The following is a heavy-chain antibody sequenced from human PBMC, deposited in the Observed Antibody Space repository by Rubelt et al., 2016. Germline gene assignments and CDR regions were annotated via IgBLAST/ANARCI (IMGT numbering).Heavy chain of an antibody. D-gene: IGHD3-10*01. CDR2: INTDRST. V-gene: IGHV3-74*01. CDR3: AREREIHVPGYYFGSGFDP. Sequence: GSGGGLVQSGGSLRLSCAASGFTFSSYAMSWVRQAPGKGLVWVSHINTDRSTGYADSVKGRFTISRDNAKNTRYLQMNSLRVEDTALYYCAREREIHVPGYYFGSGFDPWGQGTLVTVSS. J-gene: IGHJ5*02. CDR1: GFTFSSYA.